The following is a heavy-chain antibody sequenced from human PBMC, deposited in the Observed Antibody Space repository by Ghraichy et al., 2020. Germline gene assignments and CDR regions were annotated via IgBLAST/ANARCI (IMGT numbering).Heavy chain of an antibody. CDR2: MNPNSGNT. Sequence: ASVKVSCKASGYTFTSYDINWVRQATGQGLEWMGWMNPNSGNTGYAHKFQGRVTMTRNTSISTAYMELSSLRSEDTAVYYCARVVSMWTKIGGAYWGQGTLVTVSS. CDR3: ARVVSMWTKIGGAY. D-gene: IGHD4-23*01. J-gene: IGHJ4*02. CDR1: GYTFTSYD. V-gene: IGHV1-8*01.